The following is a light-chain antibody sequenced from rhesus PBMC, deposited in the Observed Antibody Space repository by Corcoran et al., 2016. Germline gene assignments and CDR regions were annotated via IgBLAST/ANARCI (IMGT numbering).Light chain of an antibody. CDR3: QKYNTSPRT. J-gene: IGKJ1*01. CDR2: GES. V-gene: IGKV3-53*01. Sequence: QVILTQSPATLSLSPGERATLSCRASQSVGSSLAWYQKKPGQAPRRRIYGESSRATNIPDRFSGRGAGTEFTLTISSLEPEDFAVYYCQKYNTSPRTFGQGTKVEIK. CDR1: QSVGSS.